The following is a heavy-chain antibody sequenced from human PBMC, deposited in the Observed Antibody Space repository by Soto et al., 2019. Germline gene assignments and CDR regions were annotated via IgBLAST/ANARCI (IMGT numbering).Heavy chain of an antibody. D-gene: IGHD1-26*01. CDR3: SRGSLWEDY. Sequence: SETLSLTCTVSSGSLSNYYWSWIQQPAGRGLEWIGRIFPTGNTDYNPSLRSRVTMSVDTSKNQFSLKLNSVTAADTAVYYCSRGSLWEDYGSRGARFTVAS. J-gene: IGHJ4*01. CDR2: IFPTGNT. V-gene: IGHV4-4*07. CDR1: SGSLSNYY.